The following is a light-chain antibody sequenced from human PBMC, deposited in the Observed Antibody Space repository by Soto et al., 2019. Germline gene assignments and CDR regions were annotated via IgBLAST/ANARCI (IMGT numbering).Light chain of an antibody. CDR3: SPYTSSSSPFV. V-gene: IGLV2-14*03. CDR2: DVN. J-gene: IGLJ1*01. Sequence: QSALTQPASVSGSPGQSITISCTGTSSDVGRYNYVSWYQQHPGKAPKVMIYDVNNRPSGVSNRFSGSKSGNTASLTISRLQAEAEAHYYCSPYTSSSSPFVFGTGTKVTVL. CDR1: SSDVGRYNY.